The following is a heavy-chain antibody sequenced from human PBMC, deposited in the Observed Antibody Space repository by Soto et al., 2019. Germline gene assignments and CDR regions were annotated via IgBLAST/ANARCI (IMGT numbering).Heavy chain of an antibody. D-gene: IGHD1-26*01. V-gene: IGHV3-21*01. CDR2: ISSSGSFI. CDR3: ANFYSGSYSTY. CDR1: GSTFRTYG. Sequence: PGGSLRLSCAASGSTFRTYGMNWVRRAPGGGLEWVASISSSGSFIYYADSVKGRFTISRDNAKNTVYLEMNSLRVEDTAVYYCANFYSGSYSTYWGQGTLVTVSS. J-gene: IGHJ4*02.